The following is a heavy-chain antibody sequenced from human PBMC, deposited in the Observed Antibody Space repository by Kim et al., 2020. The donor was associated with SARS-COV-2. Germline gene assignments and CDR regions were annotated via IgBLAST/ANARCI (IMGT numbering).Heavy chain of an antibody. V-gene: IGHV1-46*01. CDR3: AREALIAVAFDY. J-gene: IGHJ4*02. D-gene: IGHD6-19*01. Sequence: SYAQKIQGSVTMTRDTSTSTVYMELSSLRSEDTAVYYCAREALIAVAFDYWGQGTLVTVSS.